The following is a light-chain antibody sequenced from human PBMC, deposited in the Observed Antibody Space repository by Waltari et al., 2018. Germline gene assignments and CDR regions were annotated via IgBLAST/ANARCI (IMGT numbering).Light chain of an antibody. J-gene: IGKJ4*01. V-gene: IGKV3-20*01. CDR2: GPT. Sequence: EIVLTPSPGTLPLSPGARATLSCRASQTVRTTYLAWYQQKPGQAPTLPIYGPTRRATGIPDRFSGSGSGTDFSRNISSLEPEDFAVYYCQQYDISPLTFGGGTRVEIK. CDR3: QQYDISPLT. CDR1: QTVRTTY.